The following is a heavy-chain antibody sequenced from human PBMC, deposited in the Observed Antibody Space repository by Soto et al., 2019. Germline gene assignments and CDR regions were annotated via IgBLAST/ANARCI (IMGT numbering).Heavy chain of an antibody. CDR3: ARRKLGYCSGGSCYRPRYYYYMDV. V-gene: IGHV1-8*01. D-gene: IGHD2-15*01. Sequence: ASVKVSCKASGYTFTSYDINWVRQATGQGHEWMGWMNPNSGNTGYAQKFQGRVTMTRNTSISTAYMELSSLRSEDTAVYYCARRKLGYCSGGSCYRPRYYYYMDVWGKGTTVTVSS. J-gene: IGHJ6*03. CDR2: MNPNSGNT. CDR1: GYTFTSYD.